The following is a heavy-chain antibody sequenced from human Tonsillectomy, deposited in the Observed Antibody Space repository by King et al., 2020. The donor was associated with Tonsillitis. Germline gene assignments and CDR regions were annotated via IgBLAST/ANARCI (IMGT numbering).Heavy chain of an antibody. V-gene: IGHV4-39*01. CDR1: GDSISRSSYY. D-gene: IGHD4-11*01. CDR2: FYYSGST. Sequence: PLPESGPGLVQPSETLSLTCTVSGDSISRSSYYWGWIRQPPGKGLEWIESFYYSGSTYYNPSLKSRVTISVDTSKSQFSLKLSSVTAADTAVYYCFYSTFGYYFDYWGQGTLVTVSS. CDR3: FYSTFGYYFDY. J-gene: IGHJ4*02.